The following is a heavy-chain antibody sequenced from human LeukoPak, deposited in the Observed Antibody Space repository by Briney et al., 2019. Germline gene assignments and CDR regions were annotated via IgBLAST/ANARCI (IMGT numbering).Heavy chain of an antibody. V-gene: IGHV4-30-2*01. CDR3: ARDRAPNGVLFDSSSSSGTLDY. J-gene: IGHJ4*02. CDR1: GGSISSGGYY. D-gene: IGHD6-6*01. CDR2: IYHSGST. Sequence: SETLSLTCTVSGGSISSGGYYWSWIRQPPGKGLEWIGYIYHSGSTYYNPSLKSRVTISVDRSKNQFSLKLSSVTAADTAVYYCARDRAPNGVLFDSSSSSGTLDYWGQGTLVTVPS.